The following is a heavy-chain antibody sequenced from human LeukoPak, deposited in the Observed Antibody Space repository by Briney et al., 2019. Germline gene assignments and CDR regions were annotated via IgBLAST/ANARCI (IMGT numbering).Heavy chain of an antibody. CDR3: ARDRMNIAVAGKFDY. Sequence: SETLSLTCAVSGFSISSSYYWGWIRQPPGKGLEWIGSIYHSGATYYNPSLKSRVTISRDTSKNQFSLNLSSVTAPDTAVYYCARDRMNIAVAGKFDYWGQGTLVTVSS. J-gene: IGHJ4*02. D-gene: IGHD6-19*01. V-gene: IGHV4-38-2*02. CDR1: GFSISSSYY. CDR2: IYHSGAT.